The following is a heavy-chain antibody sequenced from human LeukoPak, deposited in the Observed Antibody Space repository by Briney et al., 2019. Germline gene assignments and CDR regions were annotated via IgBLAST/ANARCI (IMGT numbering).Heavy chain of an antibody. CDR3: ARSNYNDAFDI. Sequence: SETLSLTCTVSGGSISSYYWSWVRQPAGKGLEWIGRVYNSGSTNYNPSLKSRVTISVDTSKNQFSLKLSSVTAADTAVYYCARSNYNDAFDIWGQGTMVTVSS. J-gene: IGHJ3*02. V-gene: IGHV4-4*07. CDR1: GGSISSYY. D-gene: IGHD4/OR15-4a*01. CDR2: VYNSGST.